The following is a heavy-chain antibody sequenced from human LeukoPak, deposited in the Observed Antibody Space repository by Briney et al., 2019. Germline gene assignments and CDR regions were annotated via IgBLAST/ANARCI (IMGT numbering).Heavy chain of an antibody. CDR2: ISYDGSNK. CDR3: AKAHGASDY. V-gene: IGHV3-30*18. D-gene: IGHD4-17*01. J-gene: IGHJ4*02. CDR1: GFTFSSYG. Sequence: PGRSLRLSCAASGFTFSSYGMHWVRQAPGKGLEWVAVISYDGSNKYYADSVKGRFTISRDNSKNTLYLQMNSLRAEDTAVCYCAKAHGASDYWGQGTLVTVSS.